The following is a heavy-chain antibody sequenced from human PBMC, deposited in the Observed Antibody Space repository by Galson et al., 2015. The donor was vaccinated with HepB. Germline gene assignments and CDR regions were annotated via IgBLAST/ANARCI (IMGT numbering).Heavy chain of an antibody. V-gene: IGHV3-23*01. Sequence: SLRLSCAASGFTFSSYAMSWVRQAPGKGLEWVSAISGSGGSTYYADSVKGRFTISRDNSKNTLYLQMNSLRAEDTAVYYCAKSPFPSSSWYVSGFDPWGQGTLVTVSS. CDR1: GFTFSSYA. CDR3: AKSPFPSSSWYVSGFDP. CDR2: ISGSGGST. J-gene: IGHJ5*02. D-gene: IGHD6-13*01.